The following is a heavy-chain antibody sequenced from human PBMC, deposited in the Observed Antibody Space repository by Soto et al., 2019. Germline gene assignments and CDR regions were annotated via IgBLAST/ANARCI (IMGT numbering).Heavy chain of an antibody. CDR2: ISANSGNT. CDR3: ATAGNYDSSGRDF. V-gene: IGHV1-18*04. J-gene: IGHJ4*02. CDR1: GFIFNNYA. D-gene: IGHD3-22*01. Sequence: SVKVSCTAFGFIFNNYAISWVRQAPGQGLEWMGWISANSGNTNYAQKLQGRVTMTTDTSTSTAYMELRSLRSDDTAVYYCATAGNYDSSGRDFWGQGTLVTVSS.